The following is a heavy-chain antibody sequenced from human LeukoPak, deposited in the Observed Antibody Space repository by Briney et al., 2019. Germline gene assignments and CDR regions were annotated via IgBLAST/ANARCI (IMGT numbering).Heavy chain of an antibody. CDR1: GFTFSSYA. CDR2: ISYDGSNK. D-gene: IGHD3-10*01. CDR3: GRGDPGPTPGGCRGDP. Sequence: PGGSLRLSCAASGFTFSSYAMHWVRQAPGKGLEWVAVISYDGSNKYYADSVKGRFTISRDNSKNTLYLQMKSTRAEDTAVYYCGRGDPGPTPGGCRGDPWGQGTLVTVSS. V-gene: IGHV3-30-3*01. J-gene: IGHJ5*02.